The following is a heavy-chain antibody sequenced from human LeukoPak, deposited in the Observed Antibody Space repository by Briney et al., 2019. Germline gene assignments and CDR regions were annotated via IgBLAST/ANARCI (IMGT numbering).Heavy chain of an antibody. CDR3: ARAAHTVVVTSDY. V-gene: IGHV3-48*03. CDR2: ISSSGSTI. D-gene: IGHD2-21*02. Sequence: GGSLTLSCAASGFTFSSYEMNWVRQAPGKGLEWVSYISSSGSTIYYADSVKGRFTISRDNAKKSLYLQMNSLRAEDTAIYYCARAAHTVVVTSDYWGQGTLGTASS. CDR1: GFTFSSYE. J-gene: IGHJ4*02.